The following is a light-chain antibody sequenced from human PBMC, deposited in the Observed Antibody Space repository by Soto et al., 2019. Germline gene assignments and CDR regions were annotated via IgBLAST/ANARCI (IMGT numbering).Light chain of an antibody. CDR3: QQYNNWPGT. CDR2: GAS. Sequence: DIVMTQSPAPLSVSPGERATLSCRASQSVSSNLAWYQQKPGQAPRLLIYGASTRATGIPARFSGSGSGTEFTLPISSLQSEDFAVYYCQQYNNWPGTFGQGTKVEIK. V-gene: IGKV3-15*01. J-gene: IGKJ1*01. CDR1: QSVSSN.